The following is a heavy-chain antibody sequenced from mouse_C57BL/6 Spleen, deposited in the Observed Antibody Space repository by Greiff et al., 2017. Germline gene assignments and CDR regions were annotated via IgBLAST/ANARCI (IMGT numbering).Heavy chain of an antibody. D-gene: IGHD1-3*01. V-gene: IGHV5-9*01. Sequence: EVMLVESGGGLVKPGGSLKLSCAASGFTFSSYTMSWVRQTPEKRLEWVATISGGGGNTYYPDSVKGRFTISRDHAKNTLYLQMSSLRSEDTALYYCARPSGYRYFDVWGTGTTVTVSS. CDR1: GFTFSSYT. CDR3: ARPSGYRYFDV. CDR2: ISGGGGNT. J-gene: IGHJ1*03.